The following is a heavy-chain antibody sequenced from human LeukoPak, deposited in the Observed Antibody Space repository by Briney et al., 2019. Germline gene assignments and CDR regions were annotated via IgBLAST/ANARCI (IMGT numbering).Heavy chain of an antibody. D-gene: IGHD6-19*01. V-gene: IGHV3-23*01. Sequence: GGSLRLSCAASGFTFSTYGMNWVRQAPGKGLEWVSTISGNGGSTYYADSVKGRFTISRDNSKNTLYLQMNSLRVEDTAVYYCAKVRGPASASGWVRDFDYWGQGTLVTVSS. CDR2: ISGNGGST. CDR1: GFTFSTYG. J-gene: IGHJ4*02. CDR3: AKVRGPASASGWVRDFDY.